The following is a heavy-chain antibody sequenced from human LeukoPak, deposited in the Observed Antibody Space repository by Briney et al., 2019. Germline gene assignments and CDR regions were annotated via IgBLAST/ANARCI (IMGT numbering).Heavy chain of an antibody. V-gene: IGHV3-48*01. J-gene: IGHJ4*02. CDR2: ISSSSSTI. D-gene: IGHD3-22*01. CDR3: ARVLHKRNYDSSTYYGY. CDR1: GFTFSSYS. Sequence: GGSLRLSRAASGFTFSSYSMNWVRQAPGKGPEWVSYISSSSSTIYYADSVKGRFTISRDNAKNLLYLQMNSLRAEDMAVYYCARVLHKRNYDSSTYYGYWGQGTLVTVSS.